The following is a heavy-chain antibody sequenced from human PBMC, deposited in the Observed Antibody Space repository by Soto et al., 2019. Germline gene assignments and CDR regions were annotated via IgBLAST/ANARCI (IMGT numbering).Heavy chain of an antibody. CDR2: INAGNGNT. D-gene: IGHD3-10*01. J-gene: IGHJ3*02. CDR1: GYTFTSYA. V-gene: IGHV1-3*01. Sequence: ASVKVSCKASGYTFTSYAMHWVRQAPGQRLEWMGWINAGNGNTKYSQKFQGRVTITRDTSASTAYMELSSLRSEDTAVYYCASGITMVRGVIGGPLGAFDIWGQGTMVTASS. CDR3: ASGITMVRGVIGGPLGAFDI.